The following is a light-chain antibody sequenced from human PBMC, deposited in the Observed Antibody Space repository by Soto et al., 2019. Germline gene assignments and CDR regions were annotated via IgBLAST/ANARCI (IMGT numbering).Light chain of an antibody. V-gene: IGKV1-5*01. CDR2: DAS. CDR3: QQYNTYSPT. J-gene: IGKJ1*01. CDR1: QSISSW. Sequence: QMTQSPSTLSASIGDRVTITCRASQSISSWLAWYQQKPGKAPKLLIYDASILESGVPSRFSGSGSGTEFTLTISCLQTDDFATYYCQQYNTYSPTFGQGTKVDIK.